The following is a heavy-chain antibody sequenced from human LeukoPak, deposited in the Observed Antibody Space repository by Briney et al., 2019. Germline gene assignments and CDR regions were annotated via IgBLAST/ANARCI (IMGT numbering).Heavy chain of an antibody. J-gene: IGHJ4*02. CDR1: GFTFSSYA. D-gene: IGHD3-22*01. Sequence: GGSLRLSCAASGFTFSSYAMHWVRQAPGKGLEWVAVISYDGSNKYYADSVKGRFTIYRDNSKNTLYLKMNSLRAEDTAVYYCARSAYFYDSSGYYSRFDYWGQGTLVTASS. V-gene: IGHV3-30*04. CDR2: ISYDGSNK. CDR3: ARSAYFYDSSGYYSRFDY.